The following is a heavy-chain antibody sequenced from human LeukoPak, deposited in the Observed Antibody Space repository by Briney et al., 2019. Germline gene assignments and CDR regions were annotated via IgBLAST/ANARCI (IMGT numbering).Heavy chain of an antibody. J-gene: IGHJ4*02. V-gene: IGHV3-11*01. CDR1: GFTFSDYN. CDR2: ISGSGTTI. D-gene: IGHD6-6*01. Sequence: GGSLRLSCAASGFTFSDYNMNWVRQAPGKGLEWVSYISGSGTTIYYADSVKGRFTISRDNAKNSLYLQMNSLRAADTAVYYCARDRGSSYFDYWGQGTLVTVSS. CDR3: ARDRGSSYFDY.